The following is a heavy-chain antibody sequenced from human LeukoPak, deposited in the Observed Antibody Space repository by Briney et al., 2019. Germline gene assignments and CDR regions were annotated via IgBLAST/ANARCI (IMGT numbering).Heavy chain of an antibody. CDR2: ISSSSSYI. V-gene: IGHV3-21*01. CDR1: GFTFNTYS. Sequence: GGSLRLSCAASGFTFNTYSMNWVRQAPGKGLEWVSSISSSSSYISYADSMKGRFTISRDNAKNSLYLQMNSLRAEDTAVYYCARDAADLAVAFDYWGQGTLVTVSS. D-gene: IGHD6-19*01. J-gene: IGHJ4*02. CDR3: ARDAADLAVAFDY.